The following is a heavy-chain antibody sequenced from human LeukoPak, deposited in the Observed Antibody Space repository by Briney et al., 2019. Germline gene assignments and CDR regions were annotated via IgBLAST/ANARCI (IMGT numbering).Heavy chain of an antibody. Sequence: GGSLRLSCAASGFTFSSNYMSWVRQAPGKGLEWVSVIYSGGSTYYADSVKGRFTISRDNSKNTLYLQMNSLRAEDTAVYYCARDNIGRNAFDIWGQGTMVTVSS. CDR2: IYSGGST. CDR3: ARDNIGRNAFDI. J-gene: IGHJ3*02. D-gene: IGHD3/OR15-3a*01. CDR1: GFTFSSNY. V-gene: IGHV3-66*01.